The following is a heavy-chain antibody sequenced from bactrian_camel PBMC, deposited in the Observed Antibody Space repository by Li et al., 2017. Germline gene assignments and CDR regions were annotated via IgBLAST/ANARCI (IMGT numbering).Heavy chain of an antibody. Sequence: HVQLVESGGGLVQPGGSLRLSCKESGDRLSKCGLAWFRRAPGKTPEMVASLSSAHTTDYLNSVKGRFTISHDAAKNSVDLQMNSLKPDDTAVYYCAATGQMLSVAGCRTQGTQVTVS. J-gene: IGHJ4*01. D-gene: IGHD1*01. CDR2: LSSAHTT. V-gene: IGHV3S53*01. CDR1: GDRLSKCG.